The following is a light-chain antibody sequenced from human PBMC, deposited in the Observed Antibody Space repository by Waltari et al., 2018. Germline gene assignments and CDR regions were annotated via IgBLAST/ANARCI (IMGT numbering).Light chain of an antibody. V-gene: IGLV2-14*03. Sequence: QSALTQPDSVSGSPGQSINISCGGSRHDVGGYNVVTWYQQHPGKAPKVIIYDVNNRPSGISSRFSGSKSDNTASLTISDLQTEDEADYYCGSYVNTRVLFVFGSGTKVTVL. J-gene: IGLJ1*01. CDR2: DVN. CDR3: GSYVNTRVLFV. CDR1: RHDVGGYNV.